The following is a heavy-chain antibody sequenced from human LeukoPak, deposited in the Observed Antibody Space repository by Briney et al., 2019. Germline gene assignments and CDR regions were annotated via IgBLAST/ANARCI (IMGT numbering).Heavy chain of an antibody. CDR3: ARGTAGDSSSWYPYSYFDY. CDR1: GFTFSDYY. J-gene: IGHJ4*02. D-gene: IGHD6-13*01. CDR2: ISSSGSTI. V-gene: IGHV3-11*01. Sequence: PGGSLRLSCAASGFTFSDYYMSWIRQAPGKGLEWVSYISSSGSTIYYADSVKGRFTISRDNAKNSLYLQMDSLRAEDTAVYYCARGTAGDSSSWYPYSYFDYWGQGTLVTVSS.